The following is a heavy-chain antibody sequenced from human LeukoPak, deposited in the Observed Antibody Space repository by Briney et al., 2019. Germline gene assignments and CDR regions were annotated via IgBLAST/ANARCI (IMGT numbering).Heavy chain of an antibody. CDR1: GFSFSSYW. CDR2: INTDGTRT. CDR3: ARELGVGVIGDAFDM. D-gene: IGHD3-22*01. J-gene: IGHJ3*02. Sequence: GGSLRLSCAASGFSFSSYWMHWVRQAPGKGLVWVSHINTDGTRTSYVDSVKGRFTISRDNAKNTLSLQMDSLGTEDTAVYYCARELGVGVIGDAFDMWGQGTMVTVSS. V-gene: IGHV3-74*01.